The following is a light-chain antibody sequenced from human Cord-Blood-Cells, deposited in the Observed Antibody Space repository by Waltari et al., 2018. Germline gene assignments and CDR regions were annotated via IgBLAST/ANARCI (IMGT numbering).Light chain of an antibody. CDR2: KDS. J-gene: IGLJ1*01. CDR1: ALPKQY. V-gene: IGLV3-25*02. Sequence: SYELTQPPSVSVSPGQTARITCSGDALPKQYAYWYQQKPGQAPVLVIDKDSERTSGIPERFSGSSSGTTVTLTISGVQAEDEADYYCQSADSSGTYVFGTGTKVTVL. CDR3: QSADSSGTYV.